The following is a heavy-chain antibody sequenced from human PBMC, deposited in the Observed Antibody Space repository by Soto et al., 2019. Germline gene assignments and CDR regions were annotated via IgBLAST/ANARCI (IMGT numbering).Heavy chain of an antibody. CDR3: VRDGVALSDGAMDV. J-gene: IGHJ6*02. D-gene: IGHD2-15*01. CDR2: ISATGNTL. Sequence: EVQLVESGGGLVQPGGSLSLSCSASGFAFSTYEMNWVRQAPGKGLEWVSYISATGNTLYYVDSVKGRFTISRDNAKNSLYLQMNNLRVEDTAIYYCVRDGVALSDGAMDVWGQGTTVTVSS. V-gene: IGHV3-48*03. CDR1: GFAFSTYE.